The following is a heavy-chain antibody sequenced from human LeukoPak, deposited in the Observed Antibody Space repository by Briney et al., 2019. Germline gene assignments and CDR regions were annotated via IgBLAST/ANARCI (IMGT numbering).Heavy chain of an antibody. J-gene: IGHJ5*02. CDR2: ISSSSSYI. D-gene: IGHD3-10*01. Sequence: GGSLGLSCAASGFTFSSYSMNWVRQAPGKGLEWVSSISSSSSYIYYADSEKGRFTISRDNAKNPLYLQMNSLRAEDAAVYYCARELLWFGELSGWFDPWGQGTLVTVSS. V-gene: IGHV3-21*01. CDR1: GFTFSSYS. CDR3: ARELLWFGELSGWFDP.